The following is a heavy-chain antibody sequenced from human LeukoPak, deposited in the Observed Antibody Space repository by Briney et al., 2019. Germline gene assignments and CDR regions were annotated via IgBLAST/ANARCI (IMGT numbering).Heavy chain of an antibody. CDR1: GFTFSSHW. CDR2: INSDGSSI. J-gene: IGHJ4*02. Sequence: GGSLRLSCAASGFTFSSHWMHWVRQAPGKGLVWVSRINSDGSSISYADSVKGRFTISRDNLKNTLYLQMNSLGAEDTAVYYCAKGGSGSYYDNFDYWGQGTLVTVSS. D-gene: IGHD1-26*01. V-gene: IGHV3-74*01. CDR3: AKGGSGSYYDNFDY.